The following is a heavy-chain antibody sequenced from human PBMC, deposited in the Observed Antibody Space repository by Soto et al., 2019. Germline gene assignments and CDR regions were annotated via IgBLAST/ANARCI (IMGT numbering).Heavy chain of an antibody. Sequence: QVQLVESGGGVVQPGRSLRLSCAASGFTFSSYAMHWVRQAPGKGLAWVAVISYDGSNKYYADSVKGRFTISRDNSKNTLYLQMNSLRAEDTAVYYCARDPQVIVGATTGPYYYYCMDVWGQGTTVTVSS. CDR1: GFTFSSYA. D-gene: IGHD1-26*01. CDR3: ARDPQVIVGATTGPYYYYCMDV. V-gene: IGHV3-30-3*01. CDR2: ISYDGSNK. J-gene: IGHJ6*02.